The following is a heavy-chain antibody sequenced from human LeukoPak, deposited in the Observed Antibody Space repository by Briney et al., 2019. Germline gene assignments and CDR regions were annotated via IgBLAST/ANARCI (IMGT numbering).Heavy chain of an antibody. Sequence: SETLSLTCTVSGGSISVYYWSWIRQPPGQGLEWIGYIYYSGSTNYNPSLKSRVTISVDTSKNQLSLKLSSVTAADTAVYYCARHSKYYYDSSGSYVGYFQHWGQGTLVTVSS. J-gene: IGHJ1*01. D-gene: IGHD3-22*01. CDR1: GGSISVYY. V-gene: IGHV4-59*08. CDR2: IYYSGST. CDR3: ARHSKYYYDSSGSYVGYFQH.